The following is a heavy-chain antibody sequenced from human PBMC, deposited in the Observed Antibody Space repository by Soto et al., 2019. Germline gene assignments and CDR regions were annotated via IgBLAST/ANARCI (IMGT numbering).Heavy chain of an antibody. D-gene: IGHD4-17*01. Sequence: ASVKVACKASGYTFTIYGITWVLQAPGQGLEWMGWISTYNGNTNYAQKLQGRVTMTTDTSTSTAYMDLRSLRSDDTAVYYCARSSDDYLYYFDYWGQGTLVTVSS. CDR2: ISTYNGNT. V-gene: IGHV1-18*01. CDR3: ARSSDDYLYYFDY. CDR1: GYTFTIYG. J-gene: IGHJ4*02.